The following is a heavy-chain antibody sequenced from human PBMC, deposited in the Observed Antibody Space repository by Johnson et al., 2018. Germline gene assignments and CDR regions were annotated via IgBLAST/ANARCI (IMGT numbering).Heavy chain of an antibody. V-gene: IGHV1-46*02. CDR2: IDPTDGST. CDR3: ARVGRPYYPYIVVTPSSTRGFWGWRDP. J-gene: IGHJ5*02. Sequence: VQLVESGTEVKKPGASVRVSCKTAGYTFNNYYIQWVRQAPGQGLEWMGLIDPTDGSTIYAEKFQGRVNMSRETSTATVFLDLQNLRSEDTAVYFCARVGRPYYPYIVVTPSSTRGFWGWRDPWGPGTLVTVSS. D-gene: IGHD3-3*01. CDR1: GYTFNNYY.